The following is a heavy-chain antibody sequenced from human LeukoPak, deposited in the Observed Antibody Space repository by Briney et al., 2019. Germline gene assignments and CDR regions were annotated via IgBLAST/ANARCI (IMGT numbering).Heavy chain of an antibody. CDR1: GYTFTAYS. CDR3: ARLGCSGGSCYYGMDV. V-gene: IGHV1-2*02. J-gene: IGHJ6*02. Sequence: ASVKVSCKASGYTFTAYSMHWVRQAPGQGLEWMGWINPNSGGTNYAQKFQGRVTMTRDTSITTAYMELSRLRSDDTAVYYCARLGCSGGSCYYGMDVWGQGTTVTVSS. CDR2: INPNSGGT. D-gene: IGHD2-15*01.